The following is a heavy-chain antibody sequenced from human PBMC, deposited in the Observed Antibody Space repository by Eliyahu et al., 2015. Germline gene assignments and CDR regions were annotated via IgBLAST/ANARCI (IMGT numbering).Heavy chain of an antibody. CDR1: GFTFSSYS. CDR3: ARDMAVVVPGIYYYGMDV. CDR2: ISSSSSTI. J-gene: IGHJ6*02. V-gene: IGHV3-48*01. Sequence: EVQLVESGGGLVQPGGSLRLSCAASGFTFSSYSXXWVRQAPGKGLEWVSYISSSSSTIYYADSVKGRFTISRDNAKNSLYLQMNSLRAEDTAVYYCARDMAVVVPGIYYYGMDVWGQGTTVTVSS. D-gene: IGHD2-2*01.